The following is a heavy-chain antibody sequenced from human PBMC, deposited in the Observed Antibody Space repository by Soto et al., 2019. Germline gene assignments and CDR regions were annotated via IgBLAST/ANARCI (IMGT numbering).Heavy chain of an antibody. CDR1: GDSFNDYY. CDR3: ARESGGATATLDYYYFYMDV. Sequence: QVQLVQSGAEVRKPGASVTVSCRSSGDSFNDYYIHWVRQAPGQGFEWMGWINPNDGVTKYAQKCQGWVSMTRDTSIRTVYMQLSRLRSDDTAVYYCARESGGATATLDYYYFYMDVWGTGTTVTVSS. CDR2: INPNDGVT. V-gene: IGHV1-2*04. D-gene: IGHD5-12*01. J-gene: IGHJ6*03.